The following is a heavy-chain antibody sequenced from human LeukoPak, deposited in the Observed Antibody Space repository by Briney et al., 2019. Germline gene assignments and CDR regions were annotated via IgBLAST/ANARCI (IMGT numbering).Heavy chain of an antibody. CDR3: ARSGVSGYGWDY. V-gene: IGHV5-51*01. CDR2: IFPSDSDT. CDR1: GYSFTSHW. Sequence: GESLKISCKGSGYSFTSHWIGWVRQLPGKGLEWMGIIFPSDSDTRYSPSFQGQVTISADKSISTAYLQWSSLKASDSAMFYCARSGVSGYGWDYWGQGTLVTVSS. J-gene: IGHJ4*02. D-gene: IGHD5-12*01.